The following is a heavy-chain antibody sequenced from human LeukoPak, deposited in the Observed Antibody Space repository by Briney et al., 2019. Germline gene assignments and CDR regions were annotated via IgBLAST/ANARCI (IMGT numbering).Heavy chain of an antibody. V-gene: IGHV4-59*06. CDR1: GGSISSYY. CDR2: IYYSGST. Sequence: SETLSLTCTVSGGSISSYYWSWIRQHPGKGLEWIGYIYYSGSTYYNPSLKSRVTISVDTSKNQFSLKLSSVTAADTAVYYCARATNVAAAAGTYDYWGQGTLVTVSS. D-gene: IGHD6-13*01. CDR3: ARATNVAAAAGTYDY. J-gene: IGHJ4*02.